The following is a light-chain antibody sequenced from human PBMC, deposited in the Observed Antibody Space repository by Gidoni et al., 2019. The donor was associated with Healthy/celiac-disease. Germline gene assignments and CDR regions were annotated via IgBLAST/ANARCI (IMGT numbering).Light chain of an antibody. J-gene: IGLJ3*02. CDR1: SSNIGSNY. Sequence: QSVLTQPPSASGTPGQRVTISCSGSSSNIGSNYVSWYQQLPGTAPNLLIYSNNQRPSGVPDRFSGSKSGTSASLAISGLRSEDEADYYCAAWDDSLSGWVFGGGTKLTVL. CDR2: SNN. V-gene: IGLV1-47*02. CDR3: AAWDDSLSGWV.